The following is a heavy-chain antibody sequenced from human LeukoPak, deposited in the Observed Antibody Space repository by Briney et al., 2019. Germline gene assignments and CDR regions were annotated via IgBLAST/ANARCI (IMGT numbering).Heavy chain of an antibody. CDR3: ARVSALVGATVY. D-gene: IGHD1-26*01. V-gene: IGHV1-18*01. J-gene: IGHJ4*02. CDR1: GYTFTSYG. CDR2: ISAYNGNT. Sequence: ASVKVSCKASGYTFTSYGISWVRQAPGQGLEWMGWISAYNGNTNYAQKLQGRVTMTTGTSTSTAYMELRSLRSDDTAVYYCARVSALVGATVYWGQGTLVTVSS.